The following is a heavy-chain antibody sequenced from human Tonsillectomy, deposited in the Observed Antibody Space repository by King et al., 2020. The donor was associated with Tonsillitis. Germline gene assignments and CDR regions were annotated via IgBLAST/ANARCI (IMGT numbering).Heavy chain of an antibody. Sequence: VQLVESGGGLVKPGGSLRLSCAASGFIFSDYYMSWIRQAPGKGLEWVSYISSRSTYTNYADFVKGRFTISRDNAKNSLYLQMNSLRDKDSAVYYCARVEHSRSSDYWGQGTLVTVSS. V-gene: IGHV3-11*05. CDR2: ISSRSTYT. CDR1: GFIFSDYY. J-gene: IGHJ4*02. D-gene: IGHD6-6*01. CDR3: ARVEHSRSSDY.